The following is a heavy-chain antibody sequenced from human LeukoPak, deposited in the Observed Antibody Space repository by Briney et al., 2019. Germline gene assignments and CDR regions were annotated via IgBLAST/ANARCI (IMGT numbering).Heavy chain of an antibody. D-gene: IGHD2-2*02. CDR2: IYYSGST. Sequence: SETLSLTYTVSGGSISSYYWSWIRQPPGKGLEWIGYIYYSGSTNYNPSLKSRVTISVDTSKNQFSLKLSSVTAADTAVYYCARGGEFDIVVVPAAIKNYYYGMDVWGQGTTVTVSS. CDR1: GGSISSYY. V-gene: IGHV4-59*01. CDR3: ARGGEFDIVVVPAAIKNYYYGMDV. J-gene: IGHJ6*02.